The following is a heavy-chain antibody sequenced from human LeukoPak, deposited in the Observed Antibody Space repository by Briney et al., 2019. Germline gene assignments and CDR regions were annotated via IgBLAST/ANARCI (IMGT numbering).Heavy chain of an antibody. J-gene: IGHJ4*02. CDR1: GFTFSSYS. CDR3: ARVLTTVTTSDY. Sequence: PGGSLRLSCAASGFTFSSYSMNWVRQAPGNGLEWVSYISSSSTMYYADSVKGRFTISRDNAKNSLYLQMNSLRAEDKAVYYCARVLTTVTTSDYWGQGTLVTVSS. V-gene: IGHV3-48*01. D-gene: IGHD4-17*01. CDR2: ISSSSTM.